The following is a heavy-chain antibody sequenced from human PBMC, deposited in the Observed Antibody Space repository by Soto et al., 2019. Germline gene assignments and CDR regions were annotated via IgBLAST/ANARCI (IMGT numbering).Heavy chain of an antibody. CDR3: AGGTGWLVDS. CDR2: IKPDGNEK. J-gene: IGHJ4*02. D-gene: IGHD6-19*01. Sequence: EVQLVESGGGLVQPGGSLRLSCAASGFTFSTYWMNWVRQAPGKGLEWVANIKPDGNEKYYVDSLKGRFTISRDNAKNSLYLQIISLRAEDTAVYYCAGGTGWLVDSWGQGTLVTVSS. V-gene: IGHV3-7*01. CDR1: GFTFSTYW.